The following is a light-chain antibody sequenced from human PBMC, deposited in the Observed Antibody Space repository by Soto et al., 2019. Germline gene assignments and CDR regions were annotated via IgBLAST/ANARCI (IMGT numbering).Light chain of an antibody. CDR2: KAS. CDR3: QQYNSYSPT. J-gene: IGKJ1*01. Sequence: IRMTQSPSTLYGCVGGRVTITCRASQTISSWLAWYQQKPGKAPKLLIYKASTLKSGVPSRFSGSGAGTEFTLTISSLQPDDFATYYCQQYNSYSPTFGQGTKVDIK. CDR1: QTISSW. V-gene: IGKV1-5*03.